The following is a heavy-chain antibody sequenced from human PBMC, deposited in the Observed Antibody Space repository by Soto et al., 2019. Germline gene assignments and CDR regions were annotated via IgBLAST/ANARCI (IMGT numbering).Heavy chain of an antibody. V-gene: IGHV3-74*01. CDR1: GFTFSNYW. Sequence: EVQLVESGGGLLQPGGSLTLSCTASGFTFSNYWMHWVRQAPGKGLVWVSRINPDGSRTNYADSVKGRFTISRDNAKNTLYLQMDSLRAEDTAVYYCAKVATGSYNWFDPWGQGTLVSVSS. D-gene: IGHD1-1*01. CDR2: INPDGSRT. J-gene: IGHJ5*02. CDR3: AKVATGSYNWFDP.